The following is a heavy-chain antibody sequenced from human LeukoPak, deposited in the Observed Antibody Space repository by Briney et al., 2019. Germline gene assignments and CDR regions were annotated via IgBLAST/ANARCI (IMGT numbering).Heavy chain of an antibody. CDR1: GFTFSSHA. CDR2: ITGSDDST. CDR3: AKDLGGYNGGMNY. Sequence: PGGSLRLSCAASGFTFSSHAMSWVRQAPGEGLEWVSAITGSDDSTYYADSVKGRFTISRDNSKNMLFLQMNSLRAADTAVYYCAKDLGGYNGGMNYGGRGTLVTVSS. V-gene: IGHV3-23*01. D-gene: IGHD3-10*01. J-gene: IGHJ4*02.